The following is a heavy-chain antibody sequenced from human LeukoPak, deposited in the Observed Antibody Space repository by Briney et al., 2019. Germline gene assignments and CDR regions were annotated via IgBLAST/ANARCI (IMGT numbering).Heavy chain of an antibody. CDR3: ARGRIAAPLPAAVFDP. J-gene: IGHJ5*02. D-gene: IGHD6-6*01. V-gene: IGHV4-38-2*02. Sequence: PSETLSLTCTVSGYSISSGYYWGWIRQPPGKGLEWIGSIYHSGSTYYNPSLKSRVTISVDTSKNQFSLKLSSVTAADTAVYYCARGRIAAPLPAAVFDPWGQGTLVTVSS. CDR1: GYSISSGYY. CDR2: IYHSGST.